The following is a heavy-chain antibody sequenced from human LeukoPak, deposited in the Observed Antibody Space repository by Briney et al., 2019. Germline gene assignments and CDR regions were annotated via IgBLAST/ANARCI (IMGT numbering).Heavy chain of an antibody. CDR3: ARGTTHLWFGEGGNALDI. Sequence: ASVKVSCKASGYTFTNYYIHWVRQAPGQGLEWMGLINPGGANTNYAQNFQGRVTMTRDTSTSTVYMELSRLTSDDTAVYYCARGTTHLWFGEGGNALDIWGQGTMVTVSS. J-gene: IGHJ3*02. V-gene: IGHV1-46*01. D-gene: IGHD3-10*01. CDR2: INPGGANT. CDR1: GYTFTNYY.